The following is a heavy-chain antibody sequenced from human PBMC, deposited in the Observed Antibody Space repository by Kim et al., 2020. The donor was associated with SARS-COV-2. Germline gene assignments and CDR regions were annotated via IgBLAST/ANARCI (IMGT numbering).Heavy chain of an antibody. J-gene: IGHJ3*02. D-gene: IGHD5-18*01. CDR3: ARGYSYDDAFDI. V-gene: IGHV4-61*02. CDR1: GGSISSGSYY. Sequence: SQTLSLTCTVSGGSISSGSYYWSCIRQPAGKGLEWIGRIYTSGSTNYNPSLKSRVTISVDTSKNQFSLKLSSVTAAGTAVYYCARGYSYDDAFDIWGQGTMVTVSS. CDR2: IYTSGST.